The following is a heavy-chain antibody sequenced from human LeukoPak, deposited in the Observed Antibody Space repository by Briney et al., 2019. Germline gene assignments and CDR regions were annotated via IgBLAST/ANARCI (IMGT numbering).Heavy chain of an antibody. Sequence: PSETLSLTCAVYGGSFSGYYWSWIRQPPGKGLEWIGEINHSGSTNYNPSLKSRVTISVDTSKNQFSLKLSSVTAADTAVYYCARGVPAAPGWFDPWGQGTLVTVSS. V-gene: IGHV4-34*01. D-gene: IGHD2-2*01. CDR3: ARGVPAAPGWFDP. CDR1: GGSFSGYY. J-gene: IGHJ5*02. CDR2: INHSGST.